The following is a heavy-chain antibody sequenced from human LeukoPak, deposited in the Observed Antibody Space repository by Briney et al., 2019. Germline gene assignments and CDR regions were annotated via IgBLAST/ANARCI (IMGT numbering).Heavy chain of an antibody. J-gene: IGHJ4*02. CDR3: TRGISGNYGNFDY. V-gene: IGHV3-74*01. D-gene: IGHD1-26*01. CDR1: GFTYSGDW. Sequence: GGSLRLSCEASGFTYSGDWMHWVRQAPGKGLVWVSRINPDGSSAYYADSLKGRFSISSDNAKNTLYLQMNSLRAEDTAVYYCTRGISGNYGNFDYWGQGTLVTVSS. CDR2: INPDGSSA.